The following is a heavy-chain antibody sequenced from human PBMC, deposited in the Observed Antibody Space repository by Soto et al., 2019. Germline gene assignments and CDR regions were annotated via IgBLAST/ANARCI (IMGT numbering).Heavy chain of an antibody. V-gene: IGHV3-9*01. CDR2: ISWNSGRI. CDR1: GFTFDDYA. D-gene: IGHD3-16*01. J-gene: IGHJ6*02. Sequence: EMPLVESGGGLVQPGRSLRLSCAASGFTFDDYAMYWVRQAPGKGLEWVSGISWNSGRIGYADSVKGRFTISRDNAKNSLYLQMNSLRPEDTALYYCAKARLWGGDGYNSYYYNAMDVWGQGTTVTVSS. CDR3: AKARLWGGDGYNSYYYNAMDV.